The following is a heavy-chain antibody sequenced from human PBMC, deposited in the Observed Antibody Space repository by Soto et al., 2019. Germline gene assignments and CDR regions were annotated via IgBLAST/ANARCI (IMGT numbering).Heavy chain of an antibody. CDR3: ARVGAYCGGDCYHGFRWWFDP. CDR1: GGTFSSYA. CDR2: IIPIFGTA. D-gene: IGHD2-21*02. Sequence: GASVKVSCKASGGTFSSYAISWVRQAPGQGLEWMGGIIPIFGTANYAQKFQGRVTITADESTSTAYMELSSLRAADTAVYYCARVGAYCGGDCYHGFRWWFDPWGQGTLVTVSS. J-gene: IGHJ5*02. V-gene: IGHV1-69*13.